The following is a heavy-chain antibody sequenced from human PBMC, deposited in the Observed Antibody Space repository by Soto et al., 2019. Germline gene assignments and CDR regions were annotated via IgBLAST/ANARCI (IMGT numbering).Heavy chain of an antibody. J-gene: IGHJ4*02. CDR2: ISGSGAST. CDR3: AHFDWFIDY. D-gene: IGHD3-9*01. CDR1: GFTFSSYA. Sequence: EVQLLESGGGLVQPGGSLRLSCAASGFTFSSYAMSWVRQAPGKGLEWVSAISGSGASTYYADSVKGRFTISRDNSKNTLSLLMNSLRAEDTAVYYCAHFDWFIDYWGQGTLVTVSS. V-gene: IGHV3-23*01.